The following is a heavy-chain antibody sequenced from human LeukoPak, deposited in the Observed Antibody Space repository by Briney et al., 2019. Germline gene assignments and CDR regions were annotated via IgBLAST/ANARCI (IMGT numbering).Heavy chain of an antibody. Sequence: ASAKVSCKASGYTFTGYYMHWVRQAPGQGLEWMGWINPNSGDTNYAQKFQGRVTMTRDTSINTAYMELSRLRSDDTAVYYCARDRSPAPGRSYGRGHFDYWGQGTLVTVSS. CDR1: GYTFTGYY. CDR3: ARDRSPAPGRSYGRGHFDY. CDR2: INPNSGDT. V-gene: IGHV1-2*02. J-gene: IGHJ4*02. D-gene: IGHD5-18*01.